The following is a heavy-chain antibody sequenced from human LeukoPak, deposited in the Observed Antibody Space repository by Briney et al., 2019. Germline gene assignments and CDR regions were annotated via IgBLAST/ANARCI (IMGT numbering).Heavy chain of an antibody. D-gene: IGHD3-9*01. CDR2: ISGSGGST. CDR1: GFTFSSYA. CDR3: AKDDDILTGYYGMDV. V-gene: IGHV3-23*01. J-gene: IGHJ6*04. Sequence: GGSLRLSCAASGFTFSSYAMSWVRQAPGKGLEGVSAISGSGGSTYYADSVKGRFTISRENSKNTLYLQMNSLRAEDTAVYYCAKDDDILTGYYGMDVWGKGTTVTVSS.